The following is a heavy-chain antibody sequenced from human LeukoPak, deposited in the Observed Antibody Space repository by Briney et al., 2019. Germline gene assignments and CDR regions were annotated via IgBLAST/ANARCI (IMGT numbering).Heavy chain of an antibody. CDR1: GGSISSYY. CDR3: ARVLITFGGVHYYGMDV. D-gene: IGHD3-16*01. Sequence: PSETLSLTCTVSGGSISSYYWSWIRQPAGKGLEWIGRIYTSGSTNYNPSLKSRVTMSVDTSKNQFSLKLSSVTAADTAVYYCARVLITFGGVHYYGMDVWGQGTTVTVSS. CDR2: IYTSGST. V-gene: IGHV4-4*07. J-gene: IGHJ6*02.